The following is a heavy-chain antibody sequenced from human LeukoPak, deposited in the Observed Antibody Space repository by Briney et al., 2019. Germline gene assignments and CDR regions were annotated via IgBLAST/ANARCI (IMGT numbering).Heavy chain of an antibody. CDR3: ASRPDRYFKLFGYYMDV. CDR2: INPNSGGT. CDR1: GYTFTGYC. V-gene: IGHV1-2*06. Sequence: GASVKVSCKASGYTFTGYCMHWVRQAPGQGLEWMGRINPNSGGTNYAQKFQGRVTMTRDTSISTAYMELSRLRSDDTAVYYCASRPDRYFKLFGYYMDVWGKGTTVTVSS. D-gene: IGHD3-9*01. J-gene: IGHJ6*03.